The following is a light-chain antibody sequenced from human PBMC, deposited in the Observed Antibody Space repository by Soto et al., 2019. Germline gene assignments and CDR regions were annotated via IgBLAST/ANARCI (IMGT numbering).Light chain of an antibody. Sequence: DIQMTQTPSSLSASVGDRVTITCRASQSISSYLNWYQQKPGKAPKLLIYAASILQSGVPSRFSDSGSGTDFTLTISILQPEKFATYYCQQSYSTPKTFGQATNVEIK. J-gene: IGKJ1*01. CDR2: AAS. V-gene: IGKV1-39*01. CDR3: QQSYSTPKT. CDR1: QSISSY.